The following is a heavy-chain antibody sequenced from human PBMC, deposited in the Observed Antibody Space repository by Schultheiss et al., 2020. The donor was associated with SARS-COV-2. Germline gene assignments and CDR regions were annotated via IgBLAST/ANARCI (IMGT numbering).Heavy chain of an antibody. J-gene: IGHJ5*02. CDR1: GGSVSSDSS. CDR3: ARGGGSSWSGYNWFDP. Sequence: SETLSLTCTVSGGSVSSDSSWSWIRQPPGKGLEWIGYISTSGSTNYNPSLESRVTISLDTSKNQFSLKLSSVTAADTAVYYCARGGGSSWSGYNWFDPWGQGTLVTVSS. V-gene: IGHV4-61*01. CDR2: ISTSGST. D-gene: IGHD6-13*01.